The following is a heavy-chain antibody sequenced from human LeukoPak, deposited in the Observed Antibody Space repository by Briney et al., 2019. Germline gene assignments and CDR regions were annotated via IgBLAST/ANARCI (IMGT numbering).Heavy chain of an antibody. V-gene: IGHV3-7*03. Sequence: GGSLRLSCAASGFTSSSYWMSWVRRAPGKGLEWVANIKQDGSEKYYVDSVKGRFTISRDNAKNSLYLQMNSLRAEDTAVYYCAREGVQLWDDAFDIWGQGTMVTVPS. CDR3: AREGVQLWDDAFDI. D-gene: IGHD5-18*01. J-gene: IGHJ3*02. CDR1: GFTSSSYW. CDR2: IKQDGSEK.